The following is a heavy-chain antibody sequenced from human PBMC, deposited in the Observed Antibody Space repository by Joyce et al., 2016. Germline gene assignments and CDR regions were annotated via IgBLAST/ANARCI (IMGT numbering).Heavy chain of an antibody. CDR3: ARDLGYFDY. V-gene: IGHV3-21*01. CDR2: INSGTTYK. CDR1: GFTFRNYK. Sequence: EVHLVESGGGLVKPGGSLRLSCAASGFTFRNYKMNWVRQAPGKGLEWVSSINSGTTYKYYADSVQGRFTISRDNAKNSLYLQMNSLRAEDTAVYYCARDLGYFDYWGQGTLVTVSS. J-gene: IGHJ4*02.